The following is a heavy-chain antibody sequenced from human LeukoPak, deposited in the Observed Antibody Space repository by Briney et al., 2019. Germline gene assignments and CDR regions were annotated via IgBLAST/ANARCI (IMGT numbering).Heavy chain of an antibody. J-gene: IGHJ2*01. CDR2: IYSGGST. CDR1: GFTVSSNY. Sequence: PGGSLRLSCAASGFTVSSNYMSWVRQAPGKGLEWVSVIYSGGSTYYADSVKGRFTISRDNSKNTLYLQMNSLRAEDTAVYYCARDHSKWYSSGRGAPYFDLWGRGTLVTVSS. D-gene: IGHD6-19*01. V-gene: IGHV3-53*01. CDR3: ARDHSKWYSSGRGAPYFDL.